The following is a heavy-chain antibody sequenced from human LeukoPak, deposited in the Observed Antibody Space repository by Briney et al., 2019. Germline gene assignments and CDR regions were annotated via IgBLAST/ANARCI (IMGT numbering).Heavy chain of an antibody. D-gene: IGHD4-17*01. CDR3: ARVNVLEGGLYGDYINFDY. V-gene: IGHV1-69*13. J-gene: IGHJ4*02. CDR1: GGTFSSYA. Sequence: EASVKVSCKASGGTFSSYAISWVRQAPGQGLEWMGGIIPIFGTANYAQKFQGRVTITADESTSTAYMELSSLRSEDTAVYYCARVNVLEGGLYGDYINFDYWGQGTLVTVSS. CDR2: IIPIFGTA.